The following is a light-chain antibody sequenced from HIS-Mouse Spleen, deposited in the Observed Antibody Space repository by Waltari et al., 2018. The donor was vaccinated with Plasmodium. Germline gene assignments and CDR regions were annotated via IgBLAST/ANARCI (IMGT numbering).Light chain of an antibody. CDR3: YSTDSSGNHRV. J-gene: IGLJ3*02. Sequence: SYALTPPPSLSLSPGQTARLPFPRHDLPNNYAYWYQQKAGQAPVLVIYEDSKRPSGIPERFPGSSSGTMATLTISGAQVEDEADYYCYSTDSSGNHRVFGGGTKLTVL. CDR2: EDS. V-gene: IGLV3-10*01. CDR1: DLPNNY.